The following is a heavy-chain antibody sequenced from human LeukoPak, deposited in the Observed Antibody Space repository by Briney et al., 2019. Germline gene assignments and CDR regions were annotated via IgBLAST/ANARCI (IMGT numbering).Heavy chain of an antibody. D-gene: IGHD2-15*01. CDR2: IYYSGST. J-gene: IGHJ6*03. CDR3: ASRATRGYYYYYMDV. V-gene: IGHV4-39*01. Sequence: SETLSLTCTVSGGSIRSSSYYWGWIRQPPGKGLEWIGSIYYSGSTYYNPSLKSRVTISVDTSKNQFSLKLSSVTAADTTVYYCASRATRGYYYYYMDVWGKGTTVTVSS. CDR1: GGSIRSSSYY.